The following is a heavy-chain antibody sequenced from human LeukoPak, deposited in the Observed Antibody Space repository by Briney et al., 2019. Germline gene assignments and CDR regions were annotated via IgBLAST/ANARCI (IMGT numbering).Heavy chain of an antibody. CDR2: IYHSGST. V-gene: IGHV4-30-2*01. J-gene: IGHJ4*02. CDR3: ASGSVVGATPLGY. D-gene: IGHD1-26*01. CDR1: GGSISSGGYY. Sequence: SETLSLTCTVSGGSISSGGYYWSWIRQPPGKGLEWIGYIYHSGSTYYNPSLKSRVTISVDRSKNQFSLKLSSVTAADTAVYYCASGSVVGATPLGYWGQGTLVTVSS.